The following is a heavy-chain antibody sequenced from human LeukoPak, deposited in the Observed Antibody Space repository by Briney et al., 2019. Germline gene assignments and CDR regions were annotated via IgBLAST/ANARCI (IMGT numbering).Heavy chain of an antibody. CDR3: AKDGDAYIEYYYYYMDV. J-gene: IGHJ6*03. D-gene: IGHD5-24*01. Sequence: GGSLRLSCVSSGFTFSNYGVHWVRQAPGKGLEWVALIWHDGSNKYYADSVRGRVTISRDNSKNTVYLQMNSLTAEDTGVYYCAKDGDAYIEYYYYYMDVWGKGTTVTASS. CDR1: GFTFSNYG. V-gene: IGHV3-33*06. CDR2: IWHDGSNK.